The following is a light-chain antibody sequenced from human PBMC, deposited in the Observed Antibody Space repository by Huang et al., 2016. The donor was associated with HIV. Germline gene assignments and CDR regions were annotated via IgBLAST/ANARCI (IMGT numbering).Light chain of an antibody. J-gene: IGKJ1*01. Sequence: DIQMTQSPSSLSASVGDRVTISCRASQGISNSVAWYQQRPGKAPKLILYATSRLETGAPSRLSGSRSGTEYTLTISSLQPEDLASYYCKQYYNNPPWTFGQGTKVEIK. CDR3: KQYYNNPPWT. V-gene: IGKV1-NL1*01. CDR2: ATS. CDR1: QGISNS.